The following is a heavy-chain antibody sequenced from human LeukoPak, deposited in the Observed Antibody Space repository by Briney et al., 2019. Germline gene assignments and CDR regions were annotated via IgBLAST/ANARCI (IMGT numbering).Heavy chain of an antibody. CDR2: IRYDGSNK. J-gene: IGHJ4*02. CDR1: GFTFSSYG. V-gene: IGHV3-30*02. CDR3: AKDSPTSIAAAGSSMDY. D-gene: IGHD6-13*01. Sequence: PGGSLRLSCAASGFTFSSYGMHWVRQAPGKGLEWVAFIRYDGSNKYYADSVKGRFTISRDNSKNTLYLQMNSLRAEDTAVYYCAKDSPTSIAAAGSSMDYWGQGTLVTVSS.